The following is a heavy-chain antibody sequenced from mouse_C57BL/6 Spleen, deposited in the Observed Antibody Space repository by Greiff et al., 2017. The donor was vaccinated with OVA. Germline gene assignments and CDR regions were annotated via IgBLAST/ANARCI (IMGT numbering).Heavy chain of an antibody. CDR2: INPNNGGT. J-gene: IGHJ2*01. V-gene: IGHV1-26*01. Sequence: EVQLQQSGPELVKPGASVKISCKASGYTFTDYYMNWVKQSHGKSLEWIGDINPNNGGTSYNQQFKGKATLTVDKSSSTAYMELRSLTSDDSAVYYCASESSVNYESDYWGQGTTLTVSS. CDR1: GYTFTDYY. D-gene: IGHD2-1*01. CDR3: ASESSVNYESDY.